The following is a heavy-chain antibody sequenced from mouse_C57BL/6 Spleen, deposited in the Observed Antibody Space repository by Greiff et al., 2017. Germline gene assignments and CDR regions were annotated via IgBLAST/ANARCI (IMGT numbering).Heavy chain of an antibody. CDR2: ISSGSSTL. Sequence: EVMLVASGGGLVKPGRSLKLSCAASGFTFSDYGMHWVRQAPEKGLEWVAYISSGSSTLYYADTVKGRFTISRDNAKNTLFLQMTSLRSEDTAMYYCARDNYYGRSWYFDVWGTGTTVTVSS. J-gene: IGHJ1*03. D-gene: IGHD1-1*01. V-gene: IGHV5-17*01. CDR3: ARDNYYGRSWYFDV. CDR1: GFTFSDYG.